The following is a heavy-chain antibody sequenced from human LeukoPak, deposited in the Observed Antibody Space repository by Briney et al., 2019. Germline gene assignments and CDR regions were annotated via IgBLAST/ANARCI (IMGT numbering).Heavy chain of an antibody. J-gene: IGHJ4*02. CDR2: IYYSGTT. Sequence: PSETLSLTCAVYGGSISPYYWSWIRQPPGKGLEWIGYIYYSGTTNYNPSLQGRVTISVATSKNQFSLKLSSVAAADTALYYCARDRASAGGFDYWGQGTLVTVSS. CDR3: ARDRASAGGFDY. CDR1: GGSISPYY. D-gene: IGHD2-15*01. V-gene: IGHV4-59*01.